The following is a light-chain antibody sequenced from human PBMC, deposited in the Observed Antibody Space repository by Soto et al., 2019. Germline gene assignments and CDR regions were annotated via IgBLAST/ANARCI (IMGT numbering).Light chain of an antibody. V-gene: IGKV3-11*01. CDR3: QQRSNWPPT. CDR1: HTVANF. Sequence: DTVLIQSPATLSLSPGERATLSCRASHTVANFLAWYQHKAGQAPRLLIYDVSNRATAIPARFSGSGSGTDFTLTISSLEPDDFAVYYCQQRSNWPPTFGGGTNVEIK. J-gene: IGKJ4*01. CDR2: DVS.